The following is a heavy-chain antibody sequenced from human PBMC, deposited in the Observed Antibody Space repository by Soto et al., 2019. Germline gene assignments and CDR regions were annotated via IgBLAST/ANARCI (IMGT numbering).Heavy chain of an antibody. Sequence: SETLSLTCTVSGGSISSGGYYWSWTRQHPGKGLEWIGYIYYSGSTYYNPSHKSRVTISVDTSKNQFSLKLSSVTAADTAVYYCARGGWCYYDSSGYYPPCNWFDPWGQGTLVTVSS. CDR3: ARGGWCYYDSSGYYPPCNWFDP. V-gene: IGHV4-31*03. D-gene: IGHD3-22*01. CDR2: IYYSGST. CDR1: GGSISSGGYY. J-gene: IGHJ5*02.